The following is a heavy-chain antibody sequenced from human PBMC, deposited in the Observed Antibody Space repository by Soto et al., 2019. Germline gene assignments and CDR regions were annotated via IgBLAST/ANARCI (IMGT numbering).Heavy chain of an antibody. J-gene: IGHJ6*02. CDR3: ARHMTTIEDYYYGMDV. D-gene: IGHD3-9*01. CDR1: AGSPRTSRYD. Sequence: LEDLARTYSVSAGSPRTSRYDCGWVRRPPGKGLAWIGSIYYSGSTYYSPSLKSRVTISVDTSKNQFSLKLSSVTAADTAVYYCARHMTTIEDYYYGMDVWGQGTTVT. CDR2: IYYSGST. V-gene: IGHV4-39*01.